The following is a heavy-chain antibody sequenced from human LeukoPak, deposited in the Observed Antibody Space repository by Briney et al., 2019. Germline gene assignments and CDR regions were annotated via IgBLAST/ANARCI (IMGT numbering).Heavy chain of an antibody. CDR3: ARDATLSLYYAFDI. V-gene: IGHV4-31*11. D-gene: IGHD2-15*01. CDR1: GGSFSGYY. CDR2: IYYSGST. Sequence: PSETLSLTCAVYGGSFSGYYWSWIRQHPGKGLEWIGYIYYSGSTYYNPSLKSRVTISVDTSKNQFSLKLSSVTAADTAVYYCARDATLSLYYAFDIWGQGTMVTVSS. J-gene: IGHJ3*02.